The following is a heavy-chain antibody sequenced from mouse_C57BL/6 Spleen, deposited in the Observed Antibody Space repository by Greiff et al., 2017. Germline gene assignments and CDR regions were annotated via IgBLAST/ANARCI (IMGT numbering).Heavy chain of an antibody. CDR3: TGSNYVAY. CDR1: GYTFTDYE. D-gene: IGHD2-5*01. CDR2: IDPETGGT. J-gene: IGHJ3*01. Sequence: QVQLQQSGAELVRPGASVTLSCKASGYTFTDYEMHWVKQTPVHGLEWIGAIDPETGGTAYNQKFKGKAILTADKSSSTAYMELRSLTSDDSAVYYCTGSNYVAYWGQGTLVTVSA. V-gene: IGHV1-15*01.